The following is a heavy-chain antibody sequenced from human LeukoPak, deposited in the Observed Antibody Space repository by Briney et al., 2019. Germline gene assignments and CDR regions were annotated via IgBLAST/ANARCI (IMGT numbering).Heavy chain of an antibody. Sequence: GASVQVSCKATGYTFTSYGISCVRQAPGQGLEWMGWIRPYNGNTNHAQKPQGRVTINTDTSTSTAYMELRSLRSDHTAVYYCARGPSARGGMFDYWGEGTLVTVSS. CDR2: IRPYNGNT. J-gene: IGHJ4*02. D-gene: IGHD1-26*01. CDR1: GYTFTSYG. V-gene: IGHV1-18*01. CDR3: ARGPSARGGMFDY.